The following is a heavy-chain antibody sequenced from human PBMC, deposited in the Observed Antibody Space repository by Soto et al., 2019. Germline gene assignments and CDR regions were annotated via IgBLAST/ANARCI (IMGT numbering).Heavy chain of an antibody. CDR2: INHSGST. J-gene: IGHJ4*02. V-gene: IGHV4-34*01. CDR1: GGSFSGYY. Sequence: QVQLQQWGAGLLKPSETLSLTCAVYGGSFSGYYWSWIRQPPGKGLEWIGEINHSGSTNYNPSLKSRGTFSVDPSQNHFSLKRSSVTDADTAVYYCASGYYYADWGQGPLVTVSS. CDR3: ASGYYYAD.